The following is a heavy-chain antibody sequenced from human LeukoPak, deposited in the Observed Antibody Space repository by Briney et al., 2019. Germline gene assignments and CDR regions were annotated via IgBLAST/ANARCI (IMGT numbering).Heavy chain of an antibody. Sequence: GESLRISCQTSGYTFTNYWITWVRQMPGKGLEWMGRIGPSDSYTNYRRSFEGHITFSTDKSTATVYLQWSSLEASDTAVYYCARLSNPYCSGGTCSPTPFDSWGQGTLVTVSS. V-gene: IGHV5-10-1*01. CDR3: ARLSNPYCSGGTCSPTPFDS. CDR1: GYTFTNYW. CDR2: IGPSDSYT. J-gene: IGHJ4*02. D-gene: IGHD2-15*01.